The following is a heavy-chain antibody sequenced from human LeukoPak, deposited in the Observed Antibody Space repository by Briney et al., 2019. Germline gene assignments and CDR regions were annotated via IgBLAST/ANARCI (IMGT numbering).Heavy chain of an antibody. D-gene: IGHD3-22*01. CDR3: ARGVSRYYDSSGYYYPFWNY. V-gene: IGHV4-34*01. J-gene: IGHJ4*02. Sequence: SETLSLTCAVYSGSFSGYYWSWIRQPPGKGLEWIGEINHSGSTNYNPSLKSRVTISVDTSKNQFSLNLSSVTAADTAVYHCARGVSRYYDSSGYYYPFWNYWGQGTLVTVSS. CDR2: INHSGST. CDR1: SGSFSGYY.